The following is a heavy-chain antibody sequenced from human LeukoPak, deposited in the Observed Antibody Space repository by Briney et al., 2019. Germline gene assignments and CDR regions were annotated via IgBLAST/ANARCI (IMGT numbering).Heavy chain of an antibody. D-gene: IGHD6-13*01. J-gene: IGHJ4*02. CDR3: ATTAAGIVYYFDY. V-gene: IGHV4-34*01. CDR1: GGSFSGYY. Sequence: PSETLSLTCAVYGGSFSGYYWSWIRQPPGKGLEWIGEINHSGSTNYNPSLKSRVTISVDTSKNQFSLKLSSVTAADTAVYYCATTAAGIVYYFDYWGQGTLVTVSS. CDR2: INHSGST.